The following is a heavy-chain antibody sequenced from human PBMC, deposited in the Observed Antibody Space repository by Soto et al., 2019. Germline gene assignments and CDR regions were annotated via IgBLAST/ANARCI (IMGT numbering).Heavy chain of an antibody. Sequence: SETLSLTCTVSGGSISSYYWSWIRQPPGKGLEWIGYIYYSGSTNYNPSLKSQCTISVDTSKNQFSLKLSPVTAADTAVYYCARAPDGIAVAGTTYLLHLDWGQGTLVTVSS. J-gene: IGHJ4*02. D-gene: IGHD6-19*01. CDR3: ARAPDGIAVAGTTYLLHLD. CDR2: IYYSGST. V-gene: IGHV4-59*01. CDR1: GGSISSYY.